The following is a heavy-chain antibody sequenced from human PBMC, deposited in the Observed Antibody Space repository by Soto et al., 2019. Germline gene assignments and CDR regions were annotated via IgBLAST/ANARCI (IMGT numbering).Heavy chain of an antibody. D-gene: IGHD3-10*01. CDR3: ARDPMVRREHRGNWSDP. Sequence: QVQLVQSGAEVKKPGASVKVSCKAAGYTFTSYGISWVRQAPGQGLEWMGGISAYNGNTNYAQKLQGRVTMTTDTSTSTAYMELRSMRSDDTAVYSCARDPMVRREHRGNWSDPWGQGTLVTVSS. V-gene: IGHV1-18*01. J-gene: IGHJ5*02. CDR2: ISAYNGNT. CDR1: GYTFTSYG.